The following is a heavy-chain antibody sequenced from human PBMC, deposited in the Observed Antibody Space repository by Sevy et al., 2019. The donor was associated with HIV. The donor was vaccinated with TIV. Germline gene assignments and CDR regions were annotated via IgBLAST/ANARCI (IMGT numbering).Heavy chain of an antibody. Sequence: SETLSLTCTVSGGSISSYYWSWIRQPPGKGLEWIGYIYYSGSTNYNPSLKSRVTISVDTSKNQFSLKLSSVTAADTAVYYCAGLFGYFDYWGQGTLVTVSS. V-gene: IGHV4-59*08. J-gene: IGHJ4*02. CDR2: IYYSGST. CDR1: GGSISSYY. D-gene: IGHD3-3*01. CDR3: AGLFGYFDY.